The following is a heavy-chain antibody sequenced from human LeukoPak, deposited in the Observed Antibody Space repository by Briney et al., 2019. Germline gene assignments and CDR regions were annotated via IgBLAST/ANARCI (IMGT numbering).Heavy chain of an antibody. D-gene: IGHD2-2*01. CDR3: ARKEGIVVVPADRARGAFDI. CDR2: IYHSGST. Sequence: SETLSLTCAVSGGSISSGGYSWSWIRQPPGKGLEWIGYIYHSGSTYYNPSLKSRVTISVDRSKNQFSLRLSSVTAADTAVYYCARKEGIVVVPADRARGAFDIWGQGTMVTVSS. J-gene: IGHJ3*02. V-gene: IGHV4-30-2*01. CDR1: GGSISSGGYS.